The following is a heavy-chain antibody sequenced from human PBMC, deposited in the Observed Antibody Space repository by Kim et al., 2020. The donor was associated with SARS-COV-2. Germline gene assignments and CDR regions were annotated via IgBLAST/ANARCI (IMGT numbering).Heavy chain of an antibody. V-gene: IGHV3-33*01. J-gene: IGHJ6*02. D-gene: IGHD1-26*01. Sequence: GGSLRLSCAASGFTFSSYGMHWVRQAPGKGLEWVAVIWYDGSNKYYADSVKGRFTISRDNSKNTLYLQMNSLRAEDTAVYYCARDKWELLRELYDYYYGMDVWGQGTTVTVSS. CDR3: ARDKWELLRELYDYYYGMDV. CDR2: IWYDGSNK. CDR1: GFTFSSYG.